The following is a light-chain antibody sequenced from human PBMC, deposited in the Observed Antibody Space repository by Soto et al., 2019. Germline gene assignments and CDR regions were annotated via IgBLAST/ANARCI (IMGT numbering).Light chain of an antibody. CDR3: QQASGFPIT. Sequence: DIQMTQSPSSVSASVGDRVTITCRASQSISSWLAWYQQKPGRAPKLLISGATSLQSGVPSRFSGSGLGTDFTLTISSLQPDDFATYYCQQASGFPITFGGGTRVEIK. V-gene: IGKV1-12*01. J-gene: IGKJ4*01. CDR2: GAT. CDR1: QSISSW.